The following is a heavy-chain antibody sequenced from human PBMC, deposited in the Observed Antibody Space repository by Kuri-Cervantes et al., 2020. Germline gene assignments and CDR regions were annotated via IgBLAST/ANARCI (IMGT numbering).Heavy chain of an antibody. J-gene: IGHJ4*02. CDR2: IKQDGSEK. CDR3: TRDAAGGYSYGFDY. D-gene: IGHD5-18*01. V-gene: IGHV3-7*01. Sequence: GGSLRPSCAAAGFTFSSYWMSWVRQAPGKGLEWVANIKQDGSEKYYVDSVKGRFTISRDNPKNTLYLQMGSLRAEDMAVYYCTRDAAGGYSYGFDYWGQGTLVTVSS. CDR1: GFTFSSYW.